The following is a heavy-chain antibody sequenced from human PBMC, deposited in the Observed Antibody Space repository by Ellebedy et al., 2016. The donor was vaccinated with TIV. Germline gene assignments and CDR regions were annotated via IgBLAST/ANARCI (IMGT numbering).Heavy chain of an antibody. CDR1: GFTFSRSD. CDR2: ISGTDGSI. V-gene: IGHV3-23*01. J-gene: IGHJ6*02. D-gene: IGHD1-1*01. CDR3: AKRRATTGSGMDV. Sequence: GGSLRLXXVASGFTFSRSDMRWVRQAPGKGLEWVSAISGTDGSIKYADSVKGRFSISRDDSQNTLYLQMNSLRDEDTAVYYCAKRRATTGSGMDVWGQGTTVTVS.